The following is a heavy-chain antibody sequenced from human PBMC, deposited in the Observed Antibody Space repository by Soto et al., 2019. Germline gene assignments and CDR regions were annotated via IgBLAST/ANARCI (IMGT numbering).Heavy chain of an antibody. J-gene: IGHJ5*02. D-gene: IGHD2-21*01. CDR3: VRVGIARLLRHRWFDT. CDR2: ITTSSAYI. V-gene: IGHV3-21*01. CDR1: GFTFNTYD. Sequence: EVQLVESGGGLVKPGGSLRLSCAASGFTFNTYDMNWVRQAPGKGLEWVSSITTSSAYISYADSLKGRITISSDNSKNTLFPKRNSLSAEDMAVYYCVRVGIARLLRHRWFDTGGQGTLVTVSS.